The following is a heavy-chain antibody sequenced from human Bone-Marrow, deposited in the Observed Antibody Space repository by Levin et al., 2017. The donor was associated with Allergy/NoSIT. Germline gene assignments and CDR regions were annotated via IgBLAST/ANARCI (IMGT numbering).Heavy chain of an antibody. CDR2: VKPKNDGGTT. V-gene: IGHV3-15*01. Sequence: GGSLRLSCVGSGFTFANGWMNWVRQAPGKGLEWVGRVKPKNDGGTTDFAAPVKGRFSISRDDSKNTVYLQMNSLKTDDTALYYCATDRGPRYCSRTTCSWTSWGQGTLVIVSS. J-gene: IGHJ5*02. CDR3: ATDRGPRYCSRTTCSWTS. CDR1: GFTFANGW. D-gene: IGHD2-2*01.